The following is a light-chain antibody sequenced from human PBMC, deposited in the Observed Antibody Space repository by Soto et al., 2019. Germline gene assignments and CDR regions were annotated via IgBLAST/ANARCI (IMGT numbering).Light chain of an antibody. CDR2: AAS. V-gene: IGKV1-39*01. J-gene: IGKJ4*01. CDR1: QSISTY. Sequence: IQMTQSPSSLSASVGDRVTITCRASQSISTYLNWYQQKPGKAPKLLIYAASSLQSGVPSRFSGSGSGTDFTLTISSLQPEDFATYFCQQGYNTPLTFGGGTKVDIK. CDR3: QQGYNTPLT.